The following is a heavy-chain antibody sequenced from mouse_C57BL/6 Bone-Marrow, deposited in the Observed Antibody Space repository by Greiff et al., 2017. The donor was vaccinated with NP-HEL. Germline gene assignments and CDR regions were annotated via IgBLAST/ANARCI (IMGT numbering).Heavy chain of an antibody. V-gene: IGHV3-8*01. J-gene: IGHJ4*01. D-gene: IGHD2-4*01. CDR3: ATSLYYDYDRYAMDY. Sequence: EVQLQQSGPGLAKPSQTLSLTCSVTGYSITSDYWNWIRKFPGNKLEYMGYISYSGSTYYNPSLKSRISITRDTSKNQYYLQLNSVTTEDTATYYCATSLYYDYDRYAMDYWGQGTSVTVSS. CDR1: GYSITSDY. CDR2: ISYSGST.